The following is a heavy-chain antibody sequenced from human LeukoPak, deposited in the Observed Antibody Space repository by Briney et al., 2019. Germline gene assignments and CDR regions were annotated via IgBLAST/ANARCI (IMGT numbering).Heavy chain of an antibody. J-gene: IGHJ6*02. V-gene: IGHV3-23*01. Sequence: GGSLRLSCAASGFTFSSYAMSWVRQAPGRGLEWVSAISGSGGSTYYADSVKGRFTISRDNSKNTLYLQMNSLRAEDTAVYYCAKYGVPAAMQYGMDVWGQGTTVTVSS. CDR3: AKYGVPAAMQYGMDV. CDR2: ISGSGGST. CDR1: GFTFSSYA. D-gene: IGHD2-2*01.